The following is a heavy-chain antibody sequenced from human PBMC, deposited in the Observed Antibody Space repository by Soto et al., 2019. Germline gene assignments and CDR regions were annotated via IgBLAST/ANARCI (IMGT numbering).Heavy chain of an antibody. CDR2: IWSDGSNK. Sequence: QVQLVESGGGVVQPGRSLRLSCAATGFTFSSYGMHWVRQAPGKGLEWVAVIWSDGSNKYYADSVKGRFTISRDNSKNTLYLQMNSLRAEDTAVYYCAREFWSGPFDYWGRGTLVTVSS. CDR3: AREFWSGPFDY. V-gene: IGHV3-33*01. J-gene: IGHJ4*02. CDR1: GFTFSSYG. D-gene: IGHD3-3*01.